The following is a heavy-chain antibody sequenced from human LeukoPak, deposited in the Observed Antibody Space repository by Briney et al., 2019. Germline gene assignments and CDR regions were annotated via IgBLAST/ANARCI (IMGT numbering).Heavy chain of an antibody. D-gene: IGHD3-10*01. J-gene: IGHJ5*02. CDR3: AASPYYYGSGSYDWFDP. CDR2: IVVGSGNT. CDR1: GFTFTTSA. Sequence: GASVKVSCKASGFTFTTSAMQWVRQARGQRLEWIGWIVVGSGNTNYAQKFQERVTITRDMSTSTAYMELSSLRSEDTAVCYCAASPYYYGSGSYDWFDPWGQGTLVTVSS. V-gene: IGHV1-58*02.